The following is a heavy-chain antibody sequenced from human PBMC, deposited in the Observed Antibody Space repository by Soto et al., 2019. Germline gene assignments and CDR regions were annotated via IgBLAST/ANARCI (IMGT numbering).Heavy chain of an antibody. Sequence: SETLSLTCTVSGGSISSGGYYWSWIRQHPGKGLEWIGYIYYSGSTYYNPSLKSRVTISVDTSKNQFSLKPSSVTAADTAVYYFARLVYIPYCSGGTCFPDWFAPWGQGTLVTVSS. CDR3: ARLVYIPYCSGGTCFPDWFAP. CDR2: IYYSGST. J-gene: IGHJ5*02. CDR1: GGSISSGGYY. D-gene: IGHD2-15*01. V-gene: IGHV4-31*03.